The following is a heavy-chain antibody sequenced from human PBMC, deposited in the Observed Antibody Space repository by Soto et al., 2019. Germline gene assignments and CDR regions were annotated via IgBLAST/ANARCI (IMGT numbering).Heavy chain of an antibody. CDR2: IGGAGDT. Sequence: QPGGSLRLSCAASGFTFSSFDMHWVRQATGKGLEWVSGIGGAGDTYYPDSVKGRFTISRENAKNSLYLQINSLRAGDTAVYYCVTGRPTHWYSWGQGTRVTVSS. CDR3: VTGRPTHWYS. J-gene: IGHJ5*02. CDR1: GFTFSSFD. D-gene: IGHD1-20*01. V-gene: IGHV3-13*01.